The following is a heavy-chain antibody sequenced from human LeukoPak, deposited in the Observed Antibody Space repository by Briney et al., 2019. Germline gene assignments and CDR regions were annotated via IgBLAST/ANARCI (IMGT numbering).Heavy chain of an antibody. J-gene: IGHJ4*02. D-gene: IGHD4-23*01. CDR1: GSRFTSYW. Sequence: GEPLKISCKGSGSRFTSYWSGWVRQMPGKGLEWMGIIYPGDSDTRYSPSFQGQVTISADKSISTAYLQWSSLKASDTAMYYCAIATVVTPGGYYFDYWGQGTLVTVSS. CDR2: IYPGDSDT. CDR3: AIATVVTPGGYYFDY. V-gene: IGHV5-51*01.